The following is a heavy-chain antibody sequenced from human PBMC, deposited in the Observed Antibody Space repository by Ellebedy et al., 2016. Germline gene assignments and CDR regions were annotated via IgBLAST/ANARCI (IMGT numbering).Heavy chain of an antibody. CDR3: AKVAQLRGLVDYYYYGMDV. V-gene: IGHV3-23*01. CDR1: GFTFSSYA. D-gene: IGHD2-2*01. Sequence: GGSLRLXCAASGFTFSSYAMSWVRQAPGKGLEWVSAISGSGGSTYYADSVKGRFTISRDNSKNTRYLQMNSLRAEDTAVYYCAKVAQLRGLVDYYYYGMDVWGQGTTVTVSS. J-gene: IGHJ6*02. CDR2: ISGSGGST.